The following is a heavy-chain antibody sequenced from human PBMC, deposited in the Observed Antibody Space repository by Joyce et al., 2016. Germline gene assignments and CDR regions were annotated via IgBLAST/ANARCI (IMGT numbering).Heavy chain of an antibody. Sequence: EVQLLDSGGGLVQPGGSLRLSCAASGFSFSSYAMSWVRQAPGKGLEWVSTINGSGGRTFDAESVKGRFTISRDNSKKTLYLQMNTLRAEDTAVYYCARDHDFWSGYYVGPFDYWGQGTLVTVSS. D-gene: IGHD3-3*01. V-gene: IGHV3-23*01. CDR2: INGSGGRT. J-gene: IGHJ4*02. CDR1: GFSFSSYA. CDR3: ARDHDFWSGYYVGPFDY.